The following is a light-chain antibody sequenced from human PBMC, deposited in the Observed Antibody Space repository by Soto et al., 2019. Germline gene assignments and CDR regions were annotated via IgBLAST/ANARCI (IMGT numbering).Light chain of an antibody. CDR3: QQCGTSTWT. J-gene: IGKJ1*01. CDR1: QSVNSNY. Sequence: EIVLTQSPGTLSLSPGERATLSCRTSQSVNSNYLAWHQQKPGQAPRLLIYGASSRATGIPDRFSGSGSGTDFTLTISRLEPEDFAVYHCQQCGTSTWTFGQGTRVEIK. CDR2: GAS. V-gene: IGKV3-20*01.